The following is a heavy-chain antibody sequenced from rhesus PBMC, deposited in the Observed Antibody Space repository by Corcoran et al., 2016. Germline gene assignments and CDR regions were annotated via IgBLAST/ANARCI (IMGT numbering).Heavy chain of an antibody. Sequence: QVQLQESGPGLVKPSETLSLTCAVSGYSISGYYWSWIRQAPGKGLEWIGYIIYSGSTSYNPSLKSRVTISGDPSKNQFSRQRGSVAAADTAVYYCARDLYSSGWNNFDYWGQGVLVTVSS. CDR3: ARDLYSSGWNNFDY. V-gene: IGHV4-122*02. CDR2: IIYSGST. CDR1: GYSISGYY. D-gene: IGHD6-31*01. J-gene: IGHJ4*01.